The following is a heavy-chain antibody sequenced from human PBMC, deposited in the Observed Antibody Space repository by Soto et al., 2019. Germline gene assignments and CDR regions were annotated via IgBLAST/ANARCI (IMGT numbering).Heavy chain of an antibody. CDR3: AGGHSTSGYDS. V-gene: IGHV4-34*01. D-gene: IGHD6-6*01. J-gene: IGHJ4*02. CDR2: IHHSGST. CDR1: GASFSGYY. Sequence: SETLSLTCSVYGASFSGYYWSWIRQSPGKGLEWIGEIHHSGSTHYNPSLKSRLTFSIDESQSQFYMMLTSVTDADTALYFCAGGHSTSGYDSWGQGSLVTVSS.